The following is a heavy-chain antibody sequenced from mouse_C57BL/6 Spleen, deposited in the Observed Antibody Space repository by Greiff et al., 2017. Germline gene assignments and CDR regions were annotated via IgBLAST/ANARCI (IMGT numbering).Heavy chain of an antibody. CDR3: TTLECYHAMDY. CDR1: GFNIKDDY. Sequence: EVQLQQSGAELVRPGASVKLSCTASGFNIKDDYMHWVKQRPEQGLEWIGWIDPENGDTEYASKFQGKATITADKSSNTAYLQLSSLTSEDTAVYYCTTLECYHAMDYWGQGTSVTVSS. CDR2: IDPENGDT. J-gene: IGHJ4*01. V-gene: IGHV14-4*01.